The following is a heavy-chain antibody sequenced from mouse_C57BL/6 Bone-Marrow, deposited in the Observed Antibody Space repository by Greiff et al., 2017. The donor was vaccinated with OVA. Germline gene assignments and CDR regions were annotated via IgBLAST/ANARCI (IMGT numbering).Heavy chain of an antibody. CDR3: ARHEHDYDYAMDY. CDR1: GFTFSSYG. Sequence: EVNVVESGGDLVKPGGSLKLSCAASGFTFSSYGMSWVRQTPDKRLEWVATISSGGSYTYYPDSVKGRFTISRDNAKNTLYLQMSSLKSEDTAMYYCARHEHDYDYAMDYWGQGTSVTVSS. CDR2: ISSGGSYT. V-gene: IGHV5-6*01. J-gene: IGHJ4*01. D-gene: IGHD2-4*01.